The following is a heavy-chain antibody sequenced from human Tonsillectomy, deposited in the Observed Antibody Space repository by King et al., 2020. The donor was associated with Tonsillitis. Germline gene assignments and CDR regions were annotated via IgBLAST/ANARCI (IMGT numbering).Heavy chain of an antibody. CDR3: AKGAPGIAVAGSGAFDY. Sequence: VQLVESGGDLVQPGGSLRLSCAASGFTFSSYAMSWVRQAPGKGLEWVSTTSGSGGSTYYADSVKGRFTMSRDNSKNTLYLQMNSLRAEDTAVYYCAKGAPGIAVAGSGAFDYWGQGTLVTVSS. V-gene: IGHV3-23*04. CDR2: TSGSGGST. CDR1: GFTFSSYA. D-gene: IGHD6-19*01. J-gene: IGHJ4*02.